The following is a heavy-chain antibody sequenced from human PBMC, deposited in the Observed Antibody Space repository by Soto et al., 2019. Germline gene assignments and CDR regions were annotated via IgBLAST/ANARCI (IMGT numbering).Heavy chain of an antibody. CDR2: IYHSGST. Sequence: QVQLQESGPGLVKPSGTLSLTCAVSGGSISSSNWWSWVRQPPGKGLEWIGEIYHSGSTNYNPSLKSRGTRSVDKSKDQCALKLSSVTAADTAGYYCARAAMGGSSWPFDYWGQGTLVTVSS. CDR1: GGSISSSNW. CDR3: ARAAMGGSSWPFDY. D-gene: IGHD6-13*01. V-gene: IGHV4-4*02. J-gene: IGHJ4*02.